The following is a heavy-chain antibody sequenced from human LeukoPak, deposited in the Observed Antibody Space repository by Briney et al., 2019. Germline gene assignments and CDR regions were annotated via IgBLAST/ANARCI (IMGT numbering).Heavy chain of an antibody. D-gene: IGHD4-23*01. Sequence: SVKVSCKTSGGTFGSYAFTGVRQAPGQGLEWMGRIVPVFGTTNYPQKLQGPVTLTAGGSTGPVFIELSSLRSDDTAVYYCARARFVVMTGNRPYYYYIDVWGTGTTVIVSS. CDR1: GGTFGSYA. J-gene: IGHJ6*03. CDR2: IVPVFGTT. V-gene: IGHV1-69*13. CDR3: ARARFVVMTGNRPYYYYIDV.